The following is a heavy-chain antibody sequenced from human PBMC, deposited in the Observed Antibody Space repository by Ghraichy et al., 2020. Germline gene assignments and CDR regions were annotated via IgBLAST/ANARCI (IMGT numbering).Heavy chain of an antibody. CDR2: ISGSGGST. CDR3: AKDIPLRRSMAGFDS. CDR1: GFTFSSYA. D-gene: IGHD6-6*01. J-gene: IGHJ4*02. V-gene: IGHV3-23*01. Sequence: GGSLRLSCAASGFTFSSYAMTWVRQAPGKGLEWVSTISGSGGSTYYADSVKGRFTISRDNSKNTLYLQMNSLRAEDTAVYYCAKDIPLRRSMAGFDSWGQGTLVTVSS.